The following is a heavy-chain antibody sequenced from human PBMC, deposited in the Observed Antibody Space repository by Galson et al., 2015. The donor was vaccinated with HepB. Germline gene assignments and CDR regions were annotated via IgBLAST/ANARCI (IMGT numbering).Heavy chain of an antibody. CDR3: ARAPNFKSGWPNYHSYYYGMDV. D-gene: IGHD6-19*01. J-gene: IGHJ6*02. Sequence: CAISGDSVSSNSASWNWVRQSPSRGLEWLGRTYFMSKWHNDYAVSVKTRITIIEDSSKNQFSLQLSSVTPDDTAVYYCARAPNFKSGWPNYHSYYYGMDVWGQGTTVTVSS. V-gene: IGHV6-1*01. CDR2: TYFMSKWHN. CDR1: GDSVSSNSAS.